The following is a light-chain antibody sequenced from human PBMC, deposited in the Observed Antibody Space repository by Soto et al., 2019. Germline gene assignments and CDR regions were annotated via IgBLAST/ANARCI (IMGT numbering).Light chain of an antibody. V-gene: IGKV3-15*01. CDR2: GAS. CDR1: QSVSSN. Sequence: ETVMTQSPATLSVSPGERATLSCRASQSVSSNLAWYQQKPGQAPRVLIYGASTRATGIPARFSGSGSGTEFTLTITSLQSEDFAGYYCQQYNNWPPLTFGSGTKVEMK. J-gene: IGKJ4*01. CDR3: QQYNNWPPLT.